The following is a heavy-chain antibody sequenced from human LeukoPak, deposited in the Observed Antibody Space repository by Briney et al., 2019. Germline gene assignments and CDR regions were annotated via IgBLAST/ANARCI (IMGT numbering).Heavy chain of an antibody. CDR2: INPNSGST. CDR1: GYTFTNYY. D-gene: IGHD1-26*01. CDR3: DSEDEVWEVDY. Sequence: VASLKLSCKASGYTFTNYYMHWVRQAPGQGLEWMGCINPNSGSTYYEQNFKGRVTMSRDTSMNTVYLELSRLRADDTAVYYCDSEDEVWEVDYWGHGTLVTVSS. V-gene: IGHV1-2*02. J-gene: IGHJ4*01.